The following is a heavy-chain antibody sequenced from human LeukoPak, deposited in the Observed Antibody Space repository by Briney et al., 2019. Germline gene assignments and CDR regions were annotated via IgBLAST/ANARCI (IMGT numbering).Heavy chain of an antibody. CDR2: IWYDGSNK. CDR1: GFTFSSYG. CDR3: AKDRSLSIDY. J-gene: IGHJ4*02. Sequence: GGSLRLSCAASGFTFSSYGMHWVRQAPGKGLEWVAVIWYDGSNKYYADSVKGRFTISRDNSKNTLHLQMNSLRAEDTAVYYCAKDRSLSIDYWGQGTLVTVSS. V-gene: IGHV3-33*06.